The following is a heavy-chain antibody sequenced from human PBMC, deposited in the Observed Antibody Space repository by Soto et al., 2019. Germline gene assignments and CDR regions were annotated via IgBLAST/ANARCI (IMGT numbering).Heavy chain of an antibody. V-gene: IGHV4-59*01. CDR2: IYYSGGT. J-gene: IGHJ5*02. CDR1: GGSMSSYY. CDR3: ARLHYGNYGWFDP. Sequence: KPSETLSLTCTVSGGSMSSYYWSWIRQPPGKGLEWIGYIYYSGGTNYNPSLKSRVTISVDTSKNQFSLKLSSVTAADTAVYYCARLHYGNYGWFDPWGEGTLVTVSS. D-gene: IGHD4-17*01.